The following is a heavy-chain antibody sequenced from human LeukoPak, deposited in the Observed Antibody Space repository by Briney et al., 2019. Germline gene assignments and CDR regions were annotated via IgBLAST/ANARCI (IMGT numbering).Heavy chain of an antibody. D-gene: IGHD5-18*01. Sequence: SGTLSLTCAVSGGSLSSSNWRSRVRPPPGKGLEWNGEHYHSGSTNYNPSLKSRVTISVDKSKNQFSLKLSSVTAADTAVYYCAMDGDTAMANGHAFDIWGQGTMVTVSS. CDR2: HYHSGST. CDR3: AMDGDTAMANGHAFDI. V-gene: IGHV4-4*02. J-gene: IGHJ3*02. CDR1: GGSLSSSNW.